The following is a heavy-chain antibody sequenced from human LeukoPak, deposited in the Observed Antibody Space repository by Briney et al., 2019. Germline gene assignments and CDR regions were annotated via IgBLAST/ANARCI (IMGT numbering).Heavy chain of an antibody. V-gene: IGHV4-59*01. CDR2: IYYNGST. Sequence: SETLSLTCTVSGGYISGYYWSWIRQPPGKGLEWIGDIYYNGSTSHNPSLKSRVTISVDMSKNQFSLKLNSVTAADTAVYYCARVGSGTSHDYWGQGTLVTVSS. D-gene: IGHD3-10*01. J-gene: IGHJ4*02. CDR1: GGYISGYY. CDR3: ARVGSGTSHDY.